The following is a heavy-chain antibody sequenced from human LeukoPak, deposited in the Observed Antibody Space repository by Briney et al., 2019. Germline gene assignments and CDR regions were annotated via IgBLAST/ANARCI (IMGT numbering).Heavy chain of an antibody. CDR3: ARDPTTVTTLEYFQH. CDR1: GYTFTSYG. Sequence: ASVKVSCKASGYTFTSYGISWVRQAPGQGLEWMGWISAYNGNTNYAQKLQGRVTMTTDTSTSTAYMELRSLRPDDTAVYYCARDPTTVTTLEYFQHWGQGTLVTVSS. D-gene: IGHD4-17*01. V-gene: IGHV1-18*01. CDR2: ISAYNGNT. J-gene: IGHJ1*01.